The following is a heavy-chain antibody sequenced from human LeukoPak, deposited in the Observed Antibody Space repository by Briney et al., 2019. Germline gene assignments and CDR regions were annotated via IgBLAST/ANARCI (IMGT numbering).Heavy chain of an antibody. CDR3: ARVSTNYKIHY. Sequence: GASVKVSCKASGYTFTSYYMHWVRQAPGQGLEWMGIINPSGGSTSYAQKFQGRVTMTRDMSTSTVYMELSSLRPEDTAVYYCARVSTNYKIHYWGQGTLVTVSS. CDR2: INPSGGST. J-gene: IGHJ4*02. D-gene: IGHD1-7*01. CDR1: GYTFTSYY. V-gene: IGHV1-46*01.